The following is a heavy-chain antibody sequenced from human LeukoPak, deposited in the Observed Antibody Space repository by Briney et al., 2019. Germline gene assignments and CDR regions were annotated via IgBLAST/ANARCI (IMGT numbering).Heavy chain of an antibody. CDR1: GYTFTSYV. CDR3: ALSGSYYNYYGMDV. D-gene: IGHD1-26*01. Sequence: ASVKVSCKASGYTFTSYVISWVRQAPGQGLEWMEWISAYNGNTNYAQKLQGRVTMTTDTSTSTAYMELRSLRSDDTAVYYCALSGSYYNYYGMDVWGQGTTVTVSS. CDR2: ISAYNGNT. V-gene: IGHV1-18*01. J-gene: IGHJ6*02.